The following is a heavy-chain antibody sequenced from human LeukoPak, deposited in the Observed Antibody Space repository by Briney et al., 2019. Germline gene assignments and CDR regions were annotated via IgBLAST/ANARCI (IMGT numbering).Heavy chain of an antibody. Sequence: GRPLRLSCAASGFTYSHHGMHWVRQAPGKGLEWVAVIWSDETAKYYSAAVKGRFTSSRHNSRNTLHLQMDSLRGEDTAVYYCAIYAERGFSYSNALRYWGQGILVAVSS. CDR2: IWSDETAK. V-gene: IGHV3-33*08. CDR3: AIYAERGFSYSNALRY. D-gene: IGHD4-11*01. J-gene: IGHJ4*02. CDR1: GFTYSHHG.